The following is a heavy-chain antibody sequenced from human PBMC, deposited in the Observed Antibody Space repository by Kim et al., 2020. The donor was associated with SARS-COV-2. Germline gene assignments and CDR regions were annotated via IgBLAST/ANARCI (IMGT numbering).Heavy chain of an antibody. CDR1: GYSFTSYW. D-gene: IGHD3-3*01. CDR2: IYPGDSDT. CDR3: ARDGLWSGYPIPLAYGMDV. Sequence: GESLKISCKGSGYSFTSYWIGWVRQMPGKGLEWMGIIYPGDSDTRYSPSFQGQVTIPAYKSISTAYLQCSSLKSSDTAMYYCARDGLWSGYPIPLAYGMDVWGQGTTVTVSS. V-gene: IGHV5-51*01. J-gene: IGHJ6*02.